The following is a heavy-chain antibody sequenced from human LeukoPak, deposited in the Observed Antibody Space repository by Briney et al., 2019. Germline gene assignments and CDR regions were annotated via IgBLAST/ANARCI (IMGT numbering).Heavy chain of an antibody. D-gene: IGHD6-19*01. V-gene: IGHV3-11*01. Sequence: GGSLRLSCAASGINFSDSYMSWIRQAPGKGLEWVSYMSFSGISIYYADSVKGRFTISRDNSKNSLYLQMNSLRAEDTAIYYCARDRGGWYSDSWGQGTLVTVSS. CDR3: ARDRGGWYSDS. J-gene: IGHJ4*02. CDR1: GINFSDSY. CDR2: MSFSGISI.